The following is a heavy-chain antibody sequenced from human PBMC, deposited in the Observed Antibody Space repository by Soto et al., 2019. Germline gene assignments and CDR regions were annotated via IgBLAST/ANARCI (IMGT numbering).Heavy chain of an antibody. J-gene: IGHJ5*02. Sequence: QVQLVQSGAEVKKPGASVKVSCKASGYTFTSYGISWVRQAPGQGLEWMGWISAYNGNTNYAQKLQGRVTMTTDTSTSTAYMELRSLRSDDTAVYYCVRAQALDHSSSWQYNWFDPWGQGTLVTVSS. CDR3: VRAQALDHSSSWQYNWFDP. CDR1: GYTFTSYG. V-gene: IGHV1-18*01. D-gene: IGHD6-13*01. CDR2: ISAYNGNT.